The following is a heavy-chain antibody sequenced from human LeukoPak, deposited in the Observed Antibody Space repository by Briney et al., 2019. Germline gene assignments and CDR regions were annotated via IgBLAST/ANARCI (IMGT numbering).Heavy chain of an antibody. CDR3: ARVFRGSGSYYAIGTFDL. V-gene: IGHV3-11*01. CDR1: GFTFSDYY. J-gene: IGHJ5*02. CDR2: ISGSVTTI. D-gene: IGHD3-10*01. Sequence: PGGSLRLSCAASGFTFSDYYMTWIRQAPGKGLEWVSYISGSVTTIYYADSVMGRFTISRDNTKNSMYLQMNSLRAEDTAVYYCARVFRGSGSYYAIGTFDLWGQGTLVTVSS.